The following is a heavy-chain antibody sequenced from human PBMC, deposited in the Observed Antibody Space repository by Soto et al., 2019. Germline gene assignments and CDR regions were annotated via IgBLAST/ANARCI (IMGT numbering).Heavy chain of an antibody. V-gene: IGHV1-2*02. CDR2: INPNSGNT. Sequence: ASGKVSCKPSGYTFTDYYIHWVRQAPGQGLEWMGWINPNSGNTNYAQRFQGRVTMTRDTSISTVYMYLTRLRFDDTAVYYCARVMSIGWYGDYWDQGTLVTVSS. CDR1: GYTFTDYY. J-gene: IGHJ4*02. CDR3: ARVMSIGWYGDY. D-gene: IGHD6-19*01.